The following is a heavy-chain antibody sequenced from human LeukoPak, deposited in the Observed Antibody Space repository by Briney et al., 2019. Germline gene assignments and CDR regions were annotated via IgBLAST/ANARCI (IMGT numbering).Heavy chain of an antibody. CDR2: ISWSSGSI. V-gene: IGHV3-9*01. Sequence: SGGSLRLSCAASGFTFDDYAMHWVRQAPGKGLEWVSGISWSSGSIGYADSVKGRFTISGDNAKISMYLPMNSLRVEDTALYYCAKAYDYWSGYYSWFDPWGQGTLVTVSS. J-gene: IGHJ5*02. D-gene: IGHD3-3*01. CDR3: AKAYDYWSGYYSWFDP. CDR1: GFTFDDYA.